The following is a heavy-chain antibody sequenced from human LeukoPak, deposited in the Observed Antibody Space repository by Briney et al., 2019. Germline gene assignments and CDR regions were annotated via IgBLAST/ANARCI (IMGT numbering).Heavy chain of an antibody. J-gene: IGHJ4*02. Sequence: GGSLRLSCAASGFTFSDYYMSWIRQAPGKGLGWVSYISSSGSTIYYADSVKGRFTISRDNAKNSLYLQMNSLRAEDTAVYYCARGYTMIVVEYYFDYWGQGTLVTVSS. CDR1: GFTFSDYY. D-gene: IGHD3-22*01. CDR3: ARGYTMIVVEYYFDY. CDR2: ISSSGSTI. V-gene: IGHV3-11*01.